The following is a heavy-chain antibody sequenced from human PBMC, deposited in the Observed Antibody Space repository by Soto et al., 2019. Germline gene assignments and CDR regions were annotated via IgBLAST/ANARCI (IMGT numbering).Heavy chain of an antibody. J-gene: IGHJ6*02. V-gene: IGHV3-23*01. D-gene: IGHD3-10*01. CDR1: GFTFSSYA. CDR3: AKGQTRTTGSDLIPSYIFGMDV. Sequence: GGSLRLSCAASGFTFSSYAMSWVRQAPGKGLEWVSAISGSGGSTYYADSVKGRFTISRDNSKNTLYLQMNSLRAEDTAVYYCAKGQTRTTGSDLIPSYIFGMDVWGQGTTVTVSS. CDR2: ISGSGGST.